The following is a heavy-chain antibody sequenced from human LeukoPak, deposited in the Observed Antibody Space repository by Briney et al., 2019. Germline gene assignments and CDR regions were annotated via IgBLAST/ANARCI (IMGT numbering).Heavy chain of an antibody. CDR3: ARGGDGYNPLLDY. CDR1: GFTFSSYA. D-gene: IGHD5-24*01. Sequence: GVSLRLSCAASGFTFSSYAMHWVRQAPGKGLEWVAVISYDGSNKYYADSVKGRFTISRDNSKNTLYLQMNSLRAEDTAVYYCARGGDGYNPLLDYWGQGTLVTVSS. J-gene: IGHJ4*02. CDR2: ISYDGSNK. V-gene: IGHV3-30*04.